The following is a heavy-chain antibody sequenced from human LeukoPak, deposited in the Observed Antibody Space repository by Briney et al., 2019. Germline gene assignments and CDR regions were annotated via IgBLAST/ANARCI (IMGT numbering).Heavy chain of an antibody. V-gene: IGHV4-61*02. Sequence: PSETLSLTCTVSGDSINSGRYYWSWIRQPAGKGLEWIGRIYSSGSTNYNPSLKSRVTISVDTSKNQFSLKLSSVTAADTAVYYCARRSLRGVIEGGTFGYWGQGTLVTVSS. D-gene: IGHD3-10*01. CDR3: ARRSLRGVIEGGTFGY. CDR2: IYSSGST. CDR1: GDSINSGRYY. J-gene: IGHJ4*02.